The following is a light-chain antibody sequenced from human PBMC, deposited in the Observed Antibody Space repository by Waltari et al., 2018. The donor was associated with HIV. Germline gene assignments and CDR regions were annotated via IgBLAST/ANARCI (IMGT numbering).Light chain of an antibody. V-gene: IGKV3-20*01. CDR3: QQYGSSPRS. CDR1: QSVSSNY. Sequence: EIVLTQSPGTLSLSPGERATFSCRASQSVSSNYLAWYQQKPGQAPRLLIYGASNRATGIPDRFSGSGSGTDFTLTISRLEPEDFAVYYCQQYGSSPRSFGQGTKVEIK. CDR2: GAS. J-gene: IGKJ1*01.